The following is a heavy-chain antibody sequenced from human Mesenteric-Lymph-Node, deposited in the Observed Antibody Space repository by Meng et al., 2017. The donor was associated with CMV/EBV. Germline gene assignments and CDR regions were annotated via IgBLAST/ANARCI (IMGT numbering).Heavy chain of an antibody. CDR3: ARTNSSYYDFWSGYYPPYYFDY. V-gene: IGHV4-34*01. Sequence: FFLSWLRQPPGNRLDWIGEINHSGITNYTPSLKSRVTISVDTSKNQFSLKLSSVTAADTVVYYCARTNSSYYDFWSGYYPPYYFDYWGQGTLVTVSS. CDR1: FF. J-gene: IGHJ4*02. D-gene: IGHD3-3*01. CDR2: INHSGIT.